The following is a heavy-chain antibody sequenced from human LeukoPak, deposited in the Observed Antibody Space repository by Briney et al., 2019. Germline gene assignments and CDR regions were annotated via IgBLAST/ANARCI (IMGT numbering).Heavy chain of an antibody. Sequence: KPSQTLSLTCTVSGGSISSGDYYWSWIRQPPGKGLEWIGYIYYSGSTYYNPSLKSRVTISVDTSKNQFSLKLGSVTAADTAVYYCARDGMVRGVSALFFDYWGQGTLVTVSS. J-gene: IGHJ4*02. CDR3: ARDGMVRGVSALFFDY. V-gene: IGHV4-30-4*08. D-gene: IGHD3-10*01. CDR2: IYYSGST. CDR1: GGSISSGDYY.